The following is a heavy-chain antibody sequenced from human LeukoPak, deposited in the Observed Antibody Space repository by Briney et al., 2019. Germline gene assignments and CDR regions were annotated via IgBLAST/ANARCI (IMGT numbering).Heavy chain of an antibody. D-gene: IGHD6-19*01. V-gene: IGHV3-7*01. CDR2: MNQDGSAI. J-gene: IGHJ4*02. Sequence: GGSLRLSCAASGFTFSRHWMSWVRQAPGKGLERVAHMNQDGSAIYYVDSVKGRFTIYRDNAKNSLYLQMNGLTVADTAVYYCARTVPGYPDDYFDYWGQGTLVTVSS. CDR3: ARTVPGYPDDYFDY. CDR1: GFTFSRHW.